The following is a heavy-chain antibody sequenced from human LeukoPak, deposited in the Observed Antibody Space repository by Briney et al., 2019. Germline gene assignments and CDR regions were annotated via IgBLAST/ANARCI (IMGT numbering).Heavy chain of an antibody. CDR3: ARLGKYGSGSVDV. CDR1: GGSISSYY. V-gene: IGHV4-59*01. CDR2: IYYSGST. Sequence: SETLSLTCTVCGGSISSYYWSWIRQPPGKGLEWIGYIYYSGSTNYNPSLKSRVTISVDTSKNQFSLKLSSVTAADTAVYHCARLGKYGSGSVDVWGQGTTVTVSS. J-gene: IGHJ6*02. D-gene: IGHD3-10*01.